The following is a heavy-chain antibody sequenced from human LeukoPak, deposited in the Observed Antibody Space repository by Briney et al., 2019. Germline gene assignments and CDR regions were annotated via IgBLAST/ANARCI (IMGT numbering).Heavy chain of an antibody. CDR1: GYSFSSYG. CDR3: ARDPRITGTTAYYLDY. CDR2: INTYNGHT. D-gene: IGHD1-7*01. V-gene: IGHV1-18*01. Sequence: ASVKVSCKASGYSFSSYGFSWVRQAPGQGLEWMGWINTYNGHTNYTQTLQGRVTMTTDTSTSTAYMELRNLRPDDTAVYFCARDPRITGTTAYYLDYWGQGTLVTVSS. J-gene: IGHJ4*02.